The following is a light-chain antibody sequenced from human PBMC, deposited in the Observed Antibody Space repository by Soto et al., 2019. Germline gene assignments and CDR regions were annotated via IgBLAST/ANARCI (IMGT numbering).Light chain of an antibody. Sequence: EIVLTQSPGTLSLSPGEGATLSCRASQSVRSTYLTWYQQKPGQAPRLLIYGASSRATGVPDRFSGSGSGTDFTLTISRLEPEDFAVYYCQQYDSSLRTFGQGTKVDIK. J-gene: IGKJ1*01. CDR1: QSVRSTY. V-gene: IGKV3-20*01. CDR3: QQYDSSLRT. CDR2: GAS.